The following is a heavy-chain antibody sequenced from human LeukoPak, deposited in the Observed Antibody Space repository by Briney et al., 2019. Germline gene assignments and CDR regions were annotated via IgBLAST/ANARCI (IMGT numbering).Heavy chain of an antibody. CDR3: AKNGQDYDFWSGYHPIDY. D-gene: IGHD3-3*01. CDR1: GFTFSSYA. V-gene: IGHV3-23*01. CDR2: ISGSGGST. J-gene: IGHJ4*02. Sequence: GGSLRLSCAASGFTFSSYAMSWVRQAPGKGLEWVSAISGSGGSTYYADSVKGRFTISRDNSKNTLYLQMNSLRAEDTAVYYCAKNGQDYDFWSGYHPIDYWGQGALVTVSS.